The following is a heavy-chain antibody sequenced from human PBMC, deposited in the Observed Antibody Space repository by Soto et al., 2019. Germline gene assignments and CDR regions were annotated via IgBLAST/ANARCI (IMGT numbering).Heavy chain of an antibody. J-gene: IGHJ5*02. CDR1: GGSISNGNYY. CDR2: IYYIWTN. D-gene: IGHD1-1*01. CDR3: AKNGTTRPCFDP. V-gene: IGHV4-31*01. Sequence: QVQLQESGPGLVKPSQTLSPTCTVSGGSISNGNYYWSWIRQLPGKGLEWIGNIYYIWTNSYNPSLKSLLTVSIDTSKNQFSLKLRLVVAADTAMYYCAKNGTTRPCFDPWGQGTLVTVSS.